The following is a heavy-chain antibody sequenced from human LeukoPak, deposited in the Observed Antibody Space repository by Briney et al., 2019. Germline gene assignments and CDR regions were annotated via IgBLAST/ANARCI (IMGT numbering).Heavy chain of an antibody. J-gene: IGHJ5*02. D-gene: IGHD1-7*01. CDR2: ISSSSSYI. CDR1: GFTFSSYS. Sequence: KPGGSLRLSCAASGFTFSSYSMNWVRQAPGKGLEWVSSISSSSSYIYYADSVKGRFTISRDNAKNSLYQQMNSLRAEDTAVYYCARDLNWNYVPWGQGTLVTVSS. V-gene: IGHV3-21*01. CDR3: ARDLNWNYVP.